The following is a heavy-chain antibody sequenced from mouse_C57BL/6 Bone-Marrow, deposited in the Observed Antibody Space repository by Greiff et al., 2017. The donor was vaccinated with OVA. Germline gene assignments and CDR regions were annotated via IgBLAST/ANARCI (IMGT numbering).Heavy chain of an antibody. Sequence: EVKLMESGGGLVQSGRSLRLSCATSGFTFSDFYMEWVRHAPGKGLEWIAASRNKANDYTTEYSASVKGRIIVSRDTSQSILYLQMNALRAEDTAIYYCARDAGWDGFDYWGQGTTLTVSS. CDR2: SRNKANDYTT. V-gene: IGHV7-1*01. D-gene: IGHD4-1*01. CDR1: GFTFSDFY. CDR3: ARDAGWDGFDY. J-gene: IGHJ2*01.